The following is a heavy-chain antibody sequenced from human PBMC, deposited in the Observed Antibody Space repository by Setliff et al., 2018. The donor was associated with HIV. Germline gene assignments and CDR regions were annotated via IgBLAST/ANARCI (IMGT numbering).Heavy chain of an antibody. Sequence: PSETLSLTCTVSGGSITSGSYYWSWIRQPAGKGLEWIGRIYYSGSTYYNPSLKSRVTISEDTSKNQISLKLSSVSAADTAVYYCVRHGGTIVVVTTPRLVVWYIDLWGRGTLVTVSS. CDR3: VRHGGTIVVVTTPRLVVWYIDL. V-gene: IGHV4-39*01. CDR2: IYYSGST. D-gene: IGHD2-21*02. J-gene: IGHJ2*01. CDR1: GGSITSGSYY.